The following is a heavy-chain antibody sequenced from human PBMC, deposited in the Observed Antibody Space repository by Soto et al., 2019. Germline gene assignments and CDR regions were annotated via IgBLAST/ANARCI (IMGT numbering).Heavy chain of an antibody. Sequence: PGESLKISCAASGFTFSSYIMTWVRQAPGKGLEWVSYISSSSNSIYYADSVKGRFTISRDNAKNSLYLQMNSLRAEDTAVYYCARFYNLFNMVDYFDYWGHGTLVTVSS. CDR2: ISSSSNSI. J-gene: IGHJ4*01. V-gene: IGHV3-48*01. CDR3: ARFYNLFNMVDYFDY. CDR1: GFTFSSYI. D-gene: IGHD3-10*01.